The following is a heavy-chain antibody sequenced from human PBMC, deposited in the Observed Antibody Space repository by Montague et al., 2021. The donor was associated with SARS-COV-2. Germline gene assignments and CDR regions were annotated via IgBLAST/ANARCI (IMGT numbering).Heavy chain of an antibody. V-gene: IGHV4-59*11. Sequence: SETLSLTCTVSGGSMSDHYWAWIRQPRGKGLEWLAYIYYSGGINSNARFKGRVSMSVDTSKNQFSLKLTSVTAADTAVYYCARAVSVRRAVNWFDPWGQGTLVTVSS. CDR2: IYYSGGI. J-gene: IGHJ5*02. CDR1: GGSMSDHY. CDR3: ARAVSVRRAVNWFDP. D-gene: IGHD3-10*01.